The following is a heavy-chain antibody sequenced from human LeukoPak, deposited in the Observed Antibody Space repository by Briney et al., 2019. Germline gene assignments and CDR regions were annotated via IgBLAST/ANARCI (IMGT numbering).Heavy chain of an antibody. Sequence: ASGTLSLTCAVSGGSISSSNWWSWVRQPPGKGLEWIGEIYHSGSTNYNPSLKSRVTISVDKSENQFSLKLSSVTAADTAVYYCARAYGSEEDYHYGMDVWGKGTTVTVSS. V-gene: IGHV4-4*02. J-gene: IGHJ6*04. CDR1: GGSISSSNW. CDR3: ARAYGSEEDYHYGMDV. CDR2: IYHSGST. D-gene: IGHD3-10*01.